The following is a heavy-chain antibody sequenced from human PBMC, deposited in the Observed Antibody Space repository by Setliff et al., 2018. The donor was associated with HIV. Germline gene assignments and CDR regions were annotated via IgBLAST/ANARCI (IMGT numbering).Heavy chain of an antibody. Sequence: PETLSLTCSVSAFTMSSYYWNFFRQPPGGGLEWIGCVYYSGTTNYSPSLKSRVTISIDTSKNQFSLRLTSVTAADTAMYYCARGPKLTTRKEGVFDTWGRGTMVTVSS. J-gene: IGHJ3*02. CDR3: ARGPKLTTRKEGVFDT. CDR1: AFTMSSYY. V-gene: IGHV4-59*01. D-gene: IGHD4-17*01. CDR2: VYYSGTT.